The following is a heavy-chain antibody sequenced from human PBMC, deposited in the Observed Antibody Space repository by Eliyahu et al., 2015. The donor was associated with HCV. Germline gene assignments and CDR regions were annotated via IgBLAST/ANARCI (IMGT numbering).Heavy chain of an antibody. CDR2: ISYDGSNK. CDR3: AKDEWIQLWYPSTWDGMDV. J-gene: IGHJ6*02. Sequence: QVQLVESGGGVVQPGXSLRLSCAASGFXFSSXGXXWVRQXPGKGLEWVAVISYDGSNKYYADSVKGRFTISRDNSKNTLYLQMNSLRAEDTAVYYCAKDEWIQLWYPSTWDGMDVWGQGTTVTVSS. D-gene: IGHD5-18*01. CDR1: GFXFSSXG. V-gene: IGHV3-30*18.